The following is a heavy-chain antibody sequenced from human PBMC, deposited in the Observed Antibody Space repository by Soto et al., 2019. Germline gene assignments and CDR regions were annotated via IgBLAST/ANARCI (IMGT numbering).Heavy chain of an antibody. CDR3: ARDGSSGYSYGLEGTRVKYYYYMDV. CDR1: GFTFSSYS. J-gene: IGHJ6*03. D-gene: IGHD5-18*01. CDR2: ISSSSSTI. V-gene: IGHV3-48*01. Sequence: GGSLRLSCAASGFTFSSYSMNWVRQAPGKGLEWVSYISSSSSTIYYADSVKGRFTISRDNAKNSLYLQMNSLRAEDTAVYYCARDGSSGYSYGLEGTRVKYYYYMDVWGKGTTVTVSS.